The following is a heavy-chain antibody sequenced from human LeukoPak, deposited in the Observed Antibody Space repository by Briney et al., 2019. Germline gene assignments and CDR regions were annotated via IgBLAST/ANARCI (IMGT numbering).Heavy chain of an antibody. CDR2: ISSSSRTI. D-gene: IGHD6-13*01. J-gene: IGHJ4*02. V-gene: IGHV3-48*01. CDR3: ARIGGQQLVKVQK. Sequence: PGGSLRLSCAASVFTFRSYSMNWVRQAPGKGLEGVSYISSSSRTIFYADSVKGRFTISRDNAKNSLYLQMTSLRAEDTAVSYCARIGGQQLVKVQKWGQGTLVTVSS. CDR1: VFTFRSYS.